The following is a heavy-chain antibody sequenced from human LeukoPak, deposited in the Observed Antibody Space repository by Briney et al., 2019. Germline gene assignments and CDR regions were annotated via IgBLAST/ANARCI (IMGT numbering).Heavy chain of an antibody. CDR3: VTVGSYYDSSGYYS. CDR2: FDPEDGET. Sequence: ASVKVSCKVSGYTLTELSMHWVRQAPGKGLEWMGGFDPEDGETIYAQKFQGRVTMTEDTSTDTAYMELSSLRSEDTAVYYCVTVGSYYDSSGYYSWGQGTLVTVSS. V-gene: IGHV1-24*01. CDR1: GYTLTELS. D-gene: IGHD3-22*01. J-gene: IGHJ5*02.